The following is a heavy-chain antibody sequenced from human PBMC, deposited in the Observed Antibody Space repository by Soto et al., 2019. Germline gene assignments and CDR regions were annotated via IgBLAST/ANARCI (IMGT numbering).Heavy chain of an antibody. CDR1: GFTFSDYP. J-gene: IGHJ4*02. CDR3: PREPPSFDS. Sequence: PGGSLSLSCAASGFTFSDYPMNWVRQAPGKGLEWVSSIRTISSAIYFADSVRGRFTISRDNARNSLYLQMTSLRDEDTAVYYCPREPPSFDSWGQGTLDTVSS. CDR2: IRTISSAI. V-gene: IGHV3-48*02.